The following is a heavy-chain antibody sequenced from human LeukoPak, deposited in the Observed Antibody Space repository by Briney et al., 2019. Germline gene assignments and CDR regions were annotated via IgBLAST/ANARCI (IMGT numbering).Heavy chain of an antibody. CDR1: GFTFSSCA. J-gene: IGHJ3*02. CDR2: ITGSGGST. Sequence: PGGSPRLSCAASGFTFSSCAMNWVRQAPGKGLEWVSAITGSGGSTYYADSVKGRFTIPRDNSKNTLYLQMNSLRAEDTAVYYCAKAQVGAILHAFDIWGQGTMVTVSS. V-gene: IGHV3-23*01. CDR3: AKAQVGAILHAFDI. D-gene: IGHD1-26*01.